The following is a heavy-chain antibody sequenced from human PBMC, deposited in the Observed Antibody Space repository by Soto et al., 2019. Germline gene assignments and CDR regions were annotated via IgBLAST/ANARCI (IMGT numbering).Heavy chain of an antibody. CDR1: GHTFPSYN. CDR3: ARDAWGPDY. V-gene: IGHV1-46*01. CDR2: INPSGDST. D-gene: IGHD7-27*01. J-gene: IGHJ4*02. Sequence: QVQLVQSGAEVKKPGASVNVSCKIKTSGHTFPSYNVHWVRQAPGQGLEWMGIINPSGDSTTYAQNCQGRVSMTRDSSTTTVYMELSSLRSEGAAVYYYARDAWGPDYWGQGTLVIVSS.